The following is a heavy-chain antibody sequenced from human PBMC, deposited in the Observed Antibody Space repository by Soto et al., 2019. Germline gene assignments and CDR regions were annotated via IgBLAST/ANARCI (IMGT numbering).Heavy chain of an antibody. CDR1: GGSISSYY. Sequence: SETLSLTCTVSGGSISSYYWSWIRQPPGKGLEWIGYIYYRGSTNYNPSLKSRVTISIDTSKNQFSLRLSSVTAADTAVYYCARAGYGNGGGYWGQGTLVTVSS. CDR3: ARAGYGNGGGY. CDR2: IYYRGST. D-gene: IGHD5-12*01. V-gene: IGHV4-59*01. J-gene: IGHJ4*02.